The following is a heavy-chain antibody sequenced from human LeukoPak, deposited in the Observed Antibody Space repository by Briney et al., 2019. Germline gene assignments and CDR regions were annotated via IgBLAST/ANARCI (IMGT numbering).Heavy chain of an antibody. D-gene: IGHD6-13*01. V-gene: IGHV3-30*18. J-gene: IGHJ4*02. CDR2: ISYDGSNK. CDR1: GFTFSSYG. CDR3: AKDSSSWYGALDY. Sequence: GGSLRLSCAASGFTFSSYGMHWVRQAPGKRLEWVAVISYDGSNKYYADSVKGRFTISRDNSKNTLYLQMNSLRAEDTAEYYCAKDSSSWYGALDYWGQGTLVTVSS.